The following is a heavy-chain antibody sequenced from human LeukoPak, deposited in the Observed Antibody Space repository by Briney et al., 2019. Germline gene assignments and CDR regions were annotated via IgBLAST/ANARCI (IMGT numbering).Heavy chain of an antibody. CDR3: ARRATSGNYQMLHFDS. D-gene: IGHD1-7*01. V-gene: IGHV4-34*01. Sequence: SETLSLTCAVYGGSFSGYYWSWIRQPPGKGLEWIGEINHSGSTNYNPSLKSRVTMSLDTSKNQFSLTLSSVTAADTAIYYCARRATSGNYQMLHFDSWGQGILVTVSS. J-gene: IGHJ4*02. CDR2: INHSGST. CDR1: GGSFSGYY.